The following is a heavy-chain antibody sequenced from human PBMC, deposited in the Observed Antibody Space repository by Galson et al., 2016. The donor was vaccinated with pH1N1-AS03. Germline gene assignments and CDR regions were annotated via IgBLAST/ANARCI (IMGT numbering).Heavy chain of an antibody. Sequence: ETLSLTCAVSGYSISSGYYWGWIRQPPGKGLEWIGSIYHSGSTYYNPSLMSRVTIPVDTSKNRFSLKVTSVTAADTAVYYCAREGKYFDFWSGYSDFDYWGQGTLVTVSS. D-gene: IGHD3-3*01. CDR2: IYHSGST. J-gene: IGHJ4*02. CDR1: GYSISSGYY. V-gene: IGHV4-38-2*02. CDR3: AREGKYFDFWSGYSDFDY.